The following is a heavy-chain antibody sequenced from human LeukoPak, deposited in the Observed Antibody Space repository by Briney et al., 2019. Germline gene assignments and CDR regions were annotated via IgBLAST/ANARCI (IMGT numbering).Heavy chain of an antibody. CDR2: MNPESGNT. CDR1: GYTFTSHH. D-gene: IGHD1-1*01. J-gene: IGHJ4*02. Sequence: ASVKVSCKASGYTFTSHHINWVRQATGQGFEWMGWMNPESGNTDFAQKFQGRFTMTWDTSLSTAYMELSSLASEDTAVYYCARGRPTNLNGIYWGQGTLVSVSS. V-gene: IGHV1-8*01. CDR3: ARGRPTNLNGIY.